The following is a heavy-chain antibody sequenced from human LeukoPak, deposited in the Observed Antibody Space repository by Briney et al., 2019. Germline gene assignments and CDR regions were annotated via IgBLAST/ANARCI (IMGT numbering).Heavy chain of an antibody. CDR1: GYSISSGYY. J-gene: IGHJ4*02. CDR3: ARATSSGRPNFDY. D-gene: IGHD6-19*01. V-gene: IGHV4-38-2*01. CDR2: IYHSGST. Sequence: SETLSLTCAVSGYSISSGYYWGWIRQPPGKGLEWIGSIYHSGSTYYNPSLKSRVTISVDTSKNQFSLKLSSVTAADTAVYYCARATSSGRPNFDYWGQGTLVTVSS.